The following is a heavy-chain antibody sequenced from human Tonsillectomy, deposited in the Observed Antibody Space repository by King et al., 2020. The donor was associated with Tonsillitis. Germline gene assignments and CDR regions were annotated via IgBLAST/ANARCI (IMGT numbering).Heavy chain of an antibody. D-gene: IGHD5-12*01. V-gene: IGHV4-59*08. CDR1: GGSISSYY. J-gene: IGHJ5*02. CDR2: IYYSGST. CDR3: ARHRAGFVAMAWFDP. Sequence: QLQESGPGLVKPSETLSLTCTVSGGSISSYYWSWIRQPPGKGLEWIGYIYYSGSTNYNPSLKSRVTISVDTSKNQFSLKLSSVTAADTAVYYCARHRAGFVAMAWFDPWGQGTLVTVSS.